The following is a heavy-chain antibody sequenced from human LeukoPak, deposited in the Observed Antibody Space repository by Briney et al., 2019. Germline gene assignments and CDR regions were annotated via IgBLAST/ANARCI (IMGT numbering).Heavy chain of an antibody. CDR3: ARDHRAYYYDSSGFFDY. Sequence: SVKVSCKASGGTFSSYAISWVRQAPGQGLEWMGRIIPIFGTENYAQKFQGGVTITTDKSTSTAYMKLSSLRSEDTAVYYCARDHRAYYYDSSGFFDYWGQGTLVTVSS. J-gene: IGHJ4*02. D-gene: IGHD3-22*01. CDR2: IIPIFGTE. V-gene: IGHV1-69*05. CDR1: GGTFSSYA.